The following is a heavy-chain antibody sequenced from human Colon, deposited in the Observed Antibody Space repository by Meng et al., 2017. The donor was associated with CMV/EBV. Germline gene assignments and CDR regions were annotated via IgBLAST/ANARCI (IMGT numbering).Heavy chain of an antibody. J-gene: IGHJ6*02. CDR2: ITWNSGRT. CDR3: AKDISPVGGSTGYHGMDV. CDR1: GFTFDDYD. D-gene: IGHD1-7*01. Sequence: SLKISCAASGFTFDDYDMHWVRQVPGKGLEWVSSITWNSGRTGYVDSVEGRFTISRDNAKNSLYLQMNGLRDEDNGLYYCAKDISPVGGSTGYHGMDVWGQGTTVTVSS. V-gene: IGHV3-9*01.